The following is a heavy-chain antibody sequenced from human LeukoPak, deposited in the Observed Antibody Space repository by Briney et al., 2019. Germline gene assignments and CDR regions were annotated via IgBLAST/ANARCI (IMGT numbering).Heavy chain of an antibody. J-gene: IGHJ4*02. D-gene: IGHD3-22*01. CDR3: ARANYYDNSGSSFDY. CDR2: IYSDGTT. V-gene: IGHV3-53*01. Sequence: PGGSLRLSCAASGFTVSSNFMSWVRQAPEKGLEWVSVIYSDGTTNYADSVKGRFTISRDNSKNTLHLQMNSLRAEDTAVYYCARANYYDNSGSSFDYWGQGTLVTVSS. CDR1: GFTVSSNF.